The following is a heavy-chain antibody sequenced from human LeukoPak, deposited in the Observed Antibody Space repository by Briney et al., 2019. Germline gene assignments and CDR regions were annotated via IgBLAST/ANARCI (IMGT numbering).Heavy chain of an antibody. CDR2: LSASGGGT. V-gene: IGHV3-23*01. CDR3: ATVLHTSLSTWAAFDI. J-gene: IGHJ3*02. Sequence: GGSLRLSCAASGLTFSNFAMTWVRQTPGKALEWVSALSASGGGTFYAPSVKGRLTISRDNSKNTVSLQMNSLRAEDTALYYCATVLHTSLSTWAAFDIWGQGTMVTVSS. D-gene: IGHD1-1*01. CDR1: GLTFSNFA.